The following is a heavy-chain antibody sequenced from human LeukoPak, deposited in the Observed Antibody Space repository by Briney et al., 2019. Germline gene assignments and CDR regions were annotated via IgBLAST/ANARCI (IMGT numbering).Heavy chain of an antibody. J-gene: IGHJ5*02. CDR1: GDSVSSSNYY. V-gene: IGHV4-39*01. CDR2: NYYSGST. D-gene: IGHD1-14*01. CDR3: ARLNKPGWFDP. Sequence: SETLSLTCTVSGDSVSSSNYYWAWIRQPPGKGLEWIGNNYYSGSTYYNPSLKSRLTISVDTSKNQFSLKLTSVTAADTAVYYCARLNKPGWFDPWGQGTLVTVSS.